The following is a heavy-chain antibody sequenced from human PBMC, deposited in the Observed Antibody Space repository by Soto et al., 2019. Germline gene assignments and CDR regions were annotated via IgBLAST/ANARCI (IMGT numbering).Heavy chain of an antibody. CDR1: GFTFSSYS. CDR3: ARDKATFGVVIIEAGYYGMDV. CDR2: ISSSSSYI. D-gene: IGHD3-3*01. V-gene: IGHV3-21*01. J-gene: IGHJ6*02. Sequence: GSLRLSCAASGFTFSSYSMNWVRQAPGKGLEWVSSISSSSSYIYYADSVKGRFTISRDNAKNSLYLQMNSLRAEDTAVYYCARDKATFGVVIIEAGYYGMDVWGQGTTVTVSS.